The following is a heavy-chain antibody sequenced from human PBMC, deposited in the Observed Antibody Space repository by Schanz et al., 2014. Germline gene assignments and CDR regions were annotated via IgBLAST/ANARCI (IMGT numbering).Heavy chain of an antibody. CDR2: IIPILGIA. D-gene: IGHD4-17*01. J-gene: IGHJ4*02. CDR1: GYTFTSYG. CDR3: ARGYGDSPTDC. V-gene: IGHV1-69*04. Sequence: QVQLVQSGAEVKKPGASVKVSCKASGYTFTSYGISWVRQAPGQGLEWMGRIIPILGIATYAQKFQGRVTITADRSTSTAYMELSSLRSEDTAVYYCARGYGDSPTDCCGQGTLVTVSS.